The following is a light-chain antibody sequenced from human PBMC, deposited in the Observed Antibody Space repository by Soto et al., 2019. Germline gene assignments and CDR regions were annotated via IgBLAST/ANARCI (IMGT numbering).Light chain of an antibody. V-gene: IGKV3-11*01. CDR1: QSVSSF. CDR3: QQRSNWPKT. CDR2: DAS. J-gene: IGKJ1*01. Sequence: IVLTQSPATLSLSPGIRATLSCRASQSVSSFLAWYQQKPGQAPRLLIYDASHRATGIPARFSGSGSGTDFTLTISSLEPEDFAVYYCQQRSNWPKTFGQGTKVDI.